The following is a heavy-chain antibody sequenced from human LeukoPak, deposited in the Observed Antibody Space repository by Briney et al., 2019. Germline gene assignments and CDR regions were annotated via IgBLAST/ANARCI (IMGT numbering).Heavy chain of an antibody. CDR2: MHYSGST. V-gene: IGHV4-39*07. J-gene: IGHJ3*02. CDR3: ARLGGLRYDAFDI. Sequence: SETLSLTCTVSGGSISSSSYYWGWIRQPPGKGLEWIGSMHYSGSTYYNPSLKSRVTVSVDTSKNQFSLKLRSVTAADTAVYYCARLGGLRYDAFDIWGQGTMVTVSS. CDR1: GGSISSSSYY. D-gene: IGHD3-9*01.